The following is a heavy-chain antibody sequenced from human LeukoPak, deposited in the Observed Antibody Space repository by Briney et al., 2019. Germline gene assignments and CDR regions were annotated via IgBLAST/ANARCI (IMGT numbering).Heavy chain of an antibody. Sequence: GGSLRLSCAASGFTFSIYSMTWVRQAPGKGLEWVSSISSSSSYIYYADSVKGRFTISRDNAKNSLYLQMNSLRAEDTAVYYCARGTYYDFWSGHHYFDYWGQGTLVTVSS. CDR1: GFTFSIYS. V-gene: IGHV3-21*01. CDR2: ISSSSSYI. J-gene: IGHJ4*02. CDR3: ARGTYYDFWSGHHYFDY. D-gene: IGHD3-3*01.